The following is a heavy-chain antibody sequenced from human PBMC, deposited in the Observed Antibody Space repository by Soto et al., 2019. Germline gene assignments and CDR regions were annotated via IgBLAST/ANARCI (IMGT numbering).Heavy chain of an antibody. V-gene: IGHV1-3*01. CDR3: ARFSGDGSGNNYDY. CDR2: IYADNGNT. CDR1: GYTFTNYA. J-gene: IGHJ4*02. D-gene: IGHD3-10*01. Sequence: QVQLVQSGAEVKKPGASVKVSCKTSGYTFTNYAIHWVRQAPGQRLEWMGRIYADNGNTRYPQKFQGRVTIIRDTSASTSYMELSRLTSEDTAVYYCARFSGDGSGNNYDYWGQGTLVTVSS.